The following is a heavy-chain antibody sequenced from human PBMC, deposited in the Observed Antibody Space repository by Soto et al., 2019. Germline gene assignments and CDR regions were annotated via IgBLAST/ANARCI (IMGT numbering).Heavy chain of an antibody. CDR2: INSDGSTT. Sequence: EVQLVESGGGLVQPGGSLRLSCTASGFTFSSYWMHWVRQAPGKGLVWVSHINSDGSTTNYADSVKRRFTISRDNAKNTLYLQMNSLRAEDTAVYYCAKDRSSGAYNWFDPWGQGILVTVSS. CDR1: GFTFSSYW. CDR3: AKDRSSGAYNWFDP. D-gene: IGHD6-19*01. J-gene: IGHJ5*02. V-gene: IGHV3-74*01.